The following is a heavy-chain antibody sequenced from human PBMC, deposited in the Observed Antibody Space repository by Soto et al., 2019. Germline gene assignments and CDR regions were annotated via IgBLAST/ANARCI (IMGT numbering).Heavy chain of an antibody. V-gene: IGHV3-7*01. J-gene: IGHJ4*02. Sequence: PGESLKISCAASGFTFSSYWMSWVRQAPGKGLEWVANIKQDGSEKYYVDSVKGRFTISRDNAKNSLYLQMNSLRAEDTAVYYCAREGSYYDSSGYPGPHQFDYWGQGTLVPVSS. CDR1: GFTFSSYW. CDR3: AREGSYYDSSGYPGPHQFDY. D-gene: IGHD3-22*01. CDR2: IKQDGSEK.